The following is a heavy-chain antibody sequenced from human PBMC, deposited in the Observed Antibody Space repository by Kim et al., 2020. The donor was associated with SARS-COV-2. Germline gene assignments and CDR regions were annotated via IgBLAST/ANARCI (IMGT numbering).Heavy chain of an antibody. CDR1: GFTFSSYA. D-gene: IGHD1-1*01. V-gene: IGHV3-30-3*01. Sequence: GGSLRLSCAASGFTFSSYAMHWVRQAPGKGLEWVAVISYDGSNKYYADSVKGRFTISRDNSKNTLYLQMNSLRAEDTAVYYCARDTRYNWNDALGAFDI. J-gene: IGHJ3*02. CDR2: ISYDGSNK. CDR3: ARDTRYNWNDALGAFDI.